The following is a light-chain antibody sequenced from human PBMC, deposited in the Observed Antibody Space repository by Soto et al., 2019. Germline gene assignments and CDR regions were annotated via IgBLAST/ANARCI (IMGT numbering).Light chain of an antibody. CDR3: MQSTQLPPT. CDR2: EVS. V-gene: IGKV2D-29*02. Sequence: DVVMTQSPLSLSVTPGQPASISCKSSQSLLHITGETFLFWYLQKPGQSPQLLIYEVSTRVSGVPDRFSGRGSGTDFTLAISRVENDDVGIYYCMQSTQLPPTFGQGTRLGIE. CDR1: QSLLHITGETF. J-gene: IGKJ5*01.